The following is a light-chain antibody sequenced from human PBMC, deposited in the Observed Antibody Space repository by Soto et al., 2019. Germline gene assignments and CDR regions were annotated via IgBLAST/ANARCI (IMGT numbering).Light chain of an antibody. CDR2: SNN. CDR3: AAWDYSLNGRVV. CDR1: SSNIGSNT. Sequence: QSVLTQPPSASGTPGQRVTISCSGSSSNIGSNTVNWYQQLPGTAPKLLIYSNNQRPSGVPDRFSGSKSGTSASLAISGLQSEDEADYYCAAWDYSLNGRVVFGGGTKLTDL. J-gene: IGLJ2*01. V-gene: IGLV1-44*01.